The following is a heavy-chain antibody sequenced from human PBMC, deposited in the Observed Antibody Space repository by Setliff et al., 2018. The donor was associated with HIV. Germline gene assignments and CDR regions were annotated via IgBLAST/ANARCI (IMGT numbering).Heavy chain of an antibody. V-gene: IGHV1-18*01. D-gene: IGHD3-10*01. CDR3: ASEGITMVRGAIIRSALDI. CDR1: GYTFTTYG. Sequence: ASVKVSCKASGYTFTTYGISWVQQAPGQGLEWMGWISVYNGNTHYGQKFQGRVIVTAETSTSTAYMELTSLRSDDTAVYYCASEGITMVRGAIIRSALDIWGQGTMVTVSS. CDR2: ISVYNGNT. J-gene: IGHJ3*02.